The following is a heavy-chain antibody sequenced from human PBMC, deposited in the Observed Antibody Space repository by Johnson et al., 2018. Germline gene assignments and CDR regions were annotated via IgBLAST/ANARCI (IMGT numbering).Heavy chain of an antibody. J-gene: IGHJ6*02. D-gene: IGHD5-24*01. CDR3: AGGEGRGPFYGMDV. CDR2: INPSGGST. V-gene: IGHV1-46*01. CDR1: GYTFTSYY. Sequence: QVQLVQSGTEVKKPGASVKVSCKASGYTFTSYYMHWVRQAPGQGLEWMGIINPSGGSTSSAQKFQGRVTVTRDTSTSTVYVGLSSLRSEDTAGYYCAGGEGRGPFYGMDVWGQGTTVTVSS.